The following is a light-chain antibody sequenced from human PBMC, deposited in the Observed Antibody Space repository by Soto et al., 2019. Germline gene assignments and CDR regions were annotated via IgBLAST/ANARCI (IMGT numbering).Light chain of an antibody. CDR2: GAS. CDR1: QSVSSSY. V-gene: IGKV3D-20*02. CDR3: QQRRNWPPVT. J-gene: IGKJ4*01. Sequence: EIVLTQSPATLSLSPGERATLSCRASQSVSSSYLAWYQQKPGQAPRLLVYGASTRASGIPDRFSGSGSGTDFTLAISSLEPEDFAVYYCQQRRNWPPVTFGGGTKVDI.